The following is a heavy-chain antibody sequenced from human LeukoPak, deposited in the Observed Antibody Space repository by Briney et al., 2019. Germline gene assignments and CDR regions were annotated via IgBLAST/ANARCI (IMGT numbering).Heavy chain of an antibody. D-gene: IGHD3-10*01. V-gene: IGHV3-30*04. J-gene: IGHJ6*02. CDR1: GFTFSSYA. CDR2: ISYDGSNK. Sequence: EGSLRLSCAASGFTFSSYAMHWVRQAPGKGLEWVAVISYDGSNKYYADSVKGRFTISRDNSKNTLYLQMNSLRAEDTAVYYCARALMVRGVITTYCYGMDVWGQGTTVTVSS. CDR3: ARALMVRGVITTYCYGMDV.